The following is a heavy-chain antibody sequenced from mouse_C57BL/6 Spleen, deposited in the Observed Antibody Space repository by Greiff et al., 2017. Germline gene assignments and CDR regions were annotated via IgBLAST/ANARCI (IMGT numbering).Heavy chain of an antibody. J-gene: IGHJ2*01. CDR2: IWSGGST. CDR3: ARNFYYDYDEGLGFDY. CDR1: GFSLTSYG. V-gene: IGHV2-2*01. Sequence: VQLQQSGPGLVQPSQSLSITCTASGFSLTSYGVHWVRQSPGKGLEWLGVIWSGGSTDYNAAFISRLSISKDNSKSQVFFKMNSLQADDTAIYYCARNFYYDYDEGLGFDYWGQGTTLTVSS. D-gene: IGHD2-4*01.